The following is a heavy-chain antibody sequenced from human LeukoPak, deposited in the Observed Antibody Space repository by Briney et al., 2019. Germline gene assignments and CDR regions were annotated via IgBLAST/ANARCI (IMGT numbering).Heavy chain of an antibody. D-gene: IGHD3-10*01. CDR2: ISSSSYI. J-gene: IGHJ5*02. Sequence: PGGSLRLSCAASGFTFSSYSMNWVRQAPGKGLEWVSSISSSSYIYYADSVKGRFTISRDNAKNALYLQMNSLSAEDTAVYYCAKYFALGSSAWFHPWGQGTLVTVSS. CDR1: GFTFSSYS. V-gene: IGHV3-21*01. CDR3: AKYFALGSSAWFHP.